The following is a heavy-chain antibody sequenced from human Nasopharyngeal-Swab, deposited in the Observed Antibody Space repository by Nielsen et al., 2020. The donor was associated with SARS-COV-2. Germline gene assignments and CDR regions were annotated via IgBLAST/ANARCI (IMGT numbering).Heavy chain of an antibody. CDR3: AKAGAGSWYGDY. Sequence: GGSLRLSCAASGFTFSSYGMHWVRQAPGKGLERVAVISYDGSNKYYADSVKGRFTISRDNSKNTLYLQMNSLRAEDTAVYYCAKAGAGSWYGDYWGQGTLVTVSS. V-gene: IGHV3-30*18. CDR1: GFTFSSYG. D-gene: IGHD6-13*01. J-gene: IGHJ4*02. CDR2: ISYDGSNK.